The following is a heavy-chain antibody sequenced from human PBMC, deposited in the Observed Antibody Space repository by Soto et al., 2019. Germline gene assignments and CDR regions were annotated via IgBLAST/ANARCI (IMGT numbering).Heavy chain of an antibody. CDR1: GLTFGNYG. CDR3: AKGFIVVVTVLRPDDAFDV. CDR2: ISGGGGNT. V-gene: IGHV3-23*01. D-gene: IGHD2-21*02. Sequence: DVQLLESGGGLVQPGGSLRLSCATSGLTFGNYGMNWVRQAPGKGLEWVSGISGGGGNTYYADSVKGRFTISRDPSKNTVFLEMSSLRAEDTAVYYCAKGFIVVVTVLRPDDAFDVWGQGTLVTVSS. J-gene: IGHJ3*01.